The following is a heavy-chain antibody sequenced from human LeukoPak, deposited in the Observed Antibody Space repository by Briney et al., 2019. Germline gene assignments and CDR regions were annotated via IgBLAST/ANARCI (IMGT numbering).Heavy chain of an antibody. J-gene: IGHJ4*02. V-gene: IGHV1-69*04. CDR3: ARDMSGDGYNPVFDY. CDR1: GGTFSSYA. Sequence: SVKVSCKASGGTFSSYAISWVRQAPGQRLEWMGRIIPIFGIANYAQKFQGRVTITADKSTSTAYMELSSLRSEDTAVYYCARDMSGDGYNPVFDYWGQGTLVTVSS. D-gene: IGHD5-24*01. CDR2: IIPIFGIA.